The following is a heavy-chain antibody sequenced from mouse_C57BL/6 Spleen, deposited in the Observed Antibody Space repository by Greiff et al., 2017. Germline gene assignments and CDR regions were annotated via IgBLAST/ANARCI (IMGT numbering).Heavy chain of an antibody. D-gene: IGHD1-1*01. V-gene: IGHV1-22*01. Sequence: VQLKQSGPELVKPGASVKMSCKASGYTFTDYNMHWVKQSHGKSLEWIGYINPNNGGTSYNQKFKGKATLTVNKSSSTAYMGLRSLTSEDSAVYYCARERDYGSSPYWYFDVWGTGTTVTVSS. CDR1: GYTFTDYN. CDR3: ARERDYGSSPYWYFDV. J-gene: IGHJ1*03. CDR2: INPNNGGT.